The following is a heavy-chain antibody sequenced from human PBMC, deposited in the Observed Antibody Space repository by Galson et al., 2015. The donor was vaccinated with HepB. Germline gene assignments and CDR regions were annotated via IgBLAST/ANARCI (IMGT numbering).Heavy chain of an antibody. J-gene: IGHJ4*02. Sequence: SVKVSCKASGYTFTSYAMNWVRQAPGQGLEWMGWINTNTGNPTYAQGFTGRFVFSLDTSVSTAYLQISSLKAEDTAVYYCARGGIVVVVAATLPPWDFDYWGQGTLVTVSS. CDR2: INTNTGNP. CDR3: ARGGIVVVVAATLPPWDFDY. V-gene: IGHV7-4-1*02. D-gene: IGHD2-15*01. CDR1: GYTFTSYA.